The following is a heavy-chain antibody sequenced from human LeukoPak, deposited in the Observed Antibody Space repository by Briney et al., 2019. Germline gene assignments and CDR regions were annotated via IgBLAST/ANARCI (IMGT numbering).Heavy chain of an antibody. D-gene: IGHD6-13*01. CDR3: ARVYKQQLVHDAFDI. Sequence: SVKVSCKASGGAFSSYAISWVRQAPGQGLEWMGGIIPIFGTANYAQKFQGRVTITADESTSTAYMELSSLRSEDTAVYYCARVYKQQLVHDAFDIWGQGTMVTVSS. CDR1: GGAFSSYA. J-gene: IGHJ3*02. CDR2: IIPIFGTA. V-gene: IGHV1-69*01.